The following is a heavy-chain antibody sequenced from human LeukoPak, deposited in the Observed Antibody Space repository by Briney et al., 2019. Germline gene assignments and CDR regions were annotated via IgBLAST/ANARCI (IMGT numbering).Heavy chain of an antibody. CDR1: SGSISSYY. D-gene: IGHD3-22*01. CDR3: ARGKTYYDISKDAFDI. CDR2: IYYSGST. Sequence: SETLSLTCTVSSGSISSYYWSWIRQPPGKGLEWIGYIYYSGSTNYNPSLKSRVTISVDTSKNQFSLKLSSVAAADTAVYYCARGKTYYDISKDAFDIWGQGTMVAVSS. J-gene: IGHJ3*02. V-gene: IGHV4-59*01.